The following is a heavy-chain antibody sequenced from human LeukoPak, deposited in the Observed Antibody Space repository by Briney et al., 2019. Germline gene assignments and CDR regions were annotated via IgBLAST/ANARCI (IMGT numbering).Heavy chain of an antibody. V-gene: IGHV1-2*04. D-gene: IGHD3-10*01. CDR1: GYTFTGYY. Sequence: ASVKVSCKASGYTFTGYYMHWVRQAPGQGLGWMGWINPNSGGTNYAQKFQGWVTMTRDTSISTAYMELSSLRSEDTAVYYCAREDGSGSYSSWFDPWGQGTLVTVSS. CDR2: INPNSGGT. CDR3: AREDGSGSYSSWFDP. J-gene: IGHJ5*02.